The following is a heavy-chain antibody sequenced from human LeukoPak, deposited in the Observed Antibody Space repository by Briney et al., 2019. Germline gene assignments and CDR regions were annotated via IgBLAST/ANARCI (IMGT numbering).Heavy chain of an antibody. CDR1: GGSFSGYY. V-gene: IGHV4-34*01. CDR2: INHSGGT. Sequence: SETLSLTCAVYGGSFSGYYWSWIRQPPGKGLEWIGEINHSGGTNYNPSLKSRVTISVDTSKNQFSLKLSSVTAADTAVYYCARGPYLGNYYYYYMDVWGKGTTVTVSS. CDR3: ARGPYLGNYYYYYMDV. D-gene: IGHD2-2*01. J-gene: IGHJ6*03.